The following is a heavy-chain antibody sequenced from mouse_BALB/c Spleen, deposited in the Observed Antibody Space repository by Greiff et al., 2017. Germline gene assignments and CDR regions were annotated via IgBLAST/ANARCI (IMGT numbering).Heavy chain of an antibody. J-gene: IGHJ4*01. V-gene: IGHV5-12-2*01. Sequence: EVKLVESGGGLVQPGGSLKLSCAASGFTFSSYTMSWVRQTPEKRLEWVAYISNGGGSTYYPDTVKGRFTIARDNAKNTLYLQMSSLTSEDTAMYYCESGADYYGYAMDYWGQGTSVTVSS. D-gene: IGHD1-1*01. CDR3: ESGADYYGYAMDY. CDR2: ISNGGGST. CDR1: GFTFSSYT.